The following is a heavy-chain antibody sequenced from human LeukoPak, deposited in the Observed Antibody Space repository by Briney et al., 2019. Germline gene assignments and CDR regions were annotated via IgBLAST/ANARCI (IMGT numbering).Heavy chain of an antibody. Sequence: SETLSLTCTVSGGSISSYYWSWIRQPPGKELEWIGYIYYSGSTNYNPSLKSRVTISVDTSKNQFSLKLSSVTAADTAVYYCARHRTSYYYDSSGYWFDPWGQGTLVTVSS. V-gene: IGHV4-59*08. D-gene: IGHD3-22*01. CDR1: GGSISSYY. CDR2: IYYSGST. CDR3: ARHRTSYYYDSSGYWFDP. J-gene: IGHJ5*02.